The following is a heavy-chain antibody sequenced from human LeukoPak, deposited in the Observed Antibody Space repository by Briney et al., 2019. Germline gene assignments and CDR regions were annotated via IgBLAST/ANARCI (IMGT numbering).Heavy chain of an antibody. CDR3: ARDSAYYYDSSGYWD. CDR2: ISAYNGNT. D-gene: IGHD3-22*01. Sequence: ASVKVSCKASGYTFTSYGISWVRQAPGQGLEWMGWISAYNGNTNYAQKLQGRVTVTTDTSTSTAYMELRSLRSDDTAVYYCARDSAYYYDSSGYWDWGQGTLVTVSS. CDR1: GYTFTSYG. J-gene: IGHJ4*02. V-gene: IGHV1-18*01.